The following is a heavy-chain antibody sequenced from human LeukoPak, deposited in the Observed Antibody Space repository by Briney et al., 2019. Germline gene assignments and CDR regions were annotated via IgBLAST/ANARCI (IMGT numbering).Heavy chain of an antibody. D-gene: IGHD4-23*01. CDR3: VRGNDYGGPHY. V-gene: IGHV3-74*01. Sequence: GGSLRLSCAVSGFTLSSYWMHWVRQAPGQGLVWVSRIDRDGSRINYADSVKGRFTISRDNGKNTLFLQMNSPRAEDAAVYYCVRGNDYGGPHYWGQGTLVTVSS. J-gene: IGHJ4*02. CDR2: IDRDGSRI. CDR1: GFTLSSYW.